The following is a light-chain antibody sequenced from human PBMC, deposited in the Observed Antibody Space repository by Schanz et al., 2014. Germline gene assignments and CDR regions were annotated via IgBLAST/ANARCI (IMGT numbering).Light chain of an antibody. CDR1: TSDVGAYNY. CDR2: DVS. V-gene: IGLV2-14*03. CDR3: CSYAGNSRV. Sequence: QSALTQPASVSGSPGQSITISCTGTTSDVGAYNYASWHQHHPGKVPKLMIYDVSNRPSGVSSRCSGSKSGNMASLTISGLQAEDEADYYCCSYAGNSRVFGGGTKLTVL. J-gene: IGLJ3*02.